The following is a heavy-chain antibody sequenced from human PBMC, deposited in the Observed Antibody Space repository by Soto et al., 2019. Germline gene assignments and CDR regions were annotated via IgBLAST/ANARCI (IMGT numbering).Heavy chain of an antibody. CDR3: ARDTTVTTGGSYFDY. D-gene: IGHD4-4*01. V-gene: IGHV4-30-4*01. CDR1: GGSISSGDYY. CDR2: IYYSGST. Sequence: QVQLQESGPGLVKPSQTLSLTCTVSGGSISSGDYYWIWIRQPPGKGLEWIGDIYYSGSTYYNTSLKSRVTISVDTSKNQLSLKLSSVTAGDTAVYYCARDTTVTTGGSYFDYWGQGTLVTVSS. J-gene: IGHJ4*02.